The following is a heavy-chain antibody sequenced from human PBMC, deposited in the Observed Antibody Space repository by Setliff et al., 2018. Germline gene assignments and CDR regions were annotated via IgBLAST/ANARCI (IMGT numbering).Heavy chain of an antibody. V-gene: IGHV4-59*11. J-gene: IGHJ6*03. CDR1: GGSISSHY. Sequence: SETLSLTCTVSGGSISSHYWSWIRQPPGKGLEWIGYIYYSGSTNYNPSLKSRVTIAVDTSKNQFSLKLSSVTAADTAVYYCARVHRRRLAHYYYYYMDVWGKGTTVTVSS. CDR3: ARVHRRRLAHYYYYYMDV. D-gene: IGHD6-25*01. CDR2: IYYSGST.